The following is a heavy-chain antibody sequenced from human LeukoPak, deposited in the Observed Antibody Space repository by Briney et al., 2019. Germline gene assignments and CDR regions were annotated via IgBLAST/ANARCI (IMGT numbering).Heavy chain of an antibody. CDR1: GFTFSDHY. Sequence: GSLRLSCAVSGFTFSDHYMDWVRQAPGKGLEWVGRSRNRAKSYTTDYAASVKGRSTISRDDSKSTLYLQMNSLETEDTAVYYCSRDATGDHWGQGTLVSVSS. V-gene: IGHV3-72*01. CDR2: SRNRAKSYTT. CDR3: SRDATGDH. J-gene: IGHJ4*02.